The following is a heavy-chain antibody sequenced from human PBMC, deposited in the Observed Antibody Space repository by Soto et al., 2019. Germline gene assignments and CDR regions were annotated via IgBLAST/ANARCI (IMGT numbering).Heavy chain of an antibody. CDR1: GFTFSSYA. J-gene: IGHJ4*02. CDR2: ISGSGSST. D-gene: IGHD3-16*01. Sequence: WGSLRLSCAASGFTFSSYAMNWVRQAPGKGLEWVSGISGSGSSTYYADSVKGRFTISRDNSKNTLYLQMNSLRAEDTAVYYCARGGYIWGTYQNYWGQGTLVTVSS. V-gene: IGHV3-23*01. CDR3: ARGGYIWGTYQNY.